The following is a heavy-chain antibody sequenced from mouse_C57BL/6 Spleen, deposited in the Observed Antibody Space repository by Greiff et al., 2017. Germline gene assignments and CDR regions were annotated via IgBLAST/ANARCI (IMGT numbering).Heavy chain of an antibody. CDR1: GYTFTSYW. V-gene: IGHV1-59*01. D-gene: IGHD1-1*01. J-gene: IGHJ4*01. Sequence: QVQLQQPGAELVRPGTSVKLSCKASGYTFTSYWMHWVKQRPGQGLEWIGVIDPSDSYTNYNQKFKGKATLTVDTSSSTAYMQLSSLTSEDSAVYYCARGRLLYAMDYWGQGTSVTVSS. CDR3: ARGRLLYAMDY. CDR2: IDPSDSYT.